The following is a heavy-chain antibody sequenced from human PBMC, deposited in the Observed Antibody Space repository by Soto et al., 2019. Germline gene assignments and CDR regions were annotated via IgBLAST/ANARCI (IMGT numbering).Heavy chain of an antibody. CDR1: GYTFTGYY. Sequence: ASVKVSCKASGYTFTGYYMHWVRQAPGQGLEWMGWINPNSGGTNYAQRFQGRVTMTRDTSISTAYMELSRLRSDDTAVYYCARVKYYYDSSGPGDYWGQGTLVTVSS. V-gene: IGHV1-2*02. CDR3: ARVKYYYDSSGPGDY. CDR2: INPNSGGT. J-gene: IGHJ4*02. D-gene: IGHD3-22*01.